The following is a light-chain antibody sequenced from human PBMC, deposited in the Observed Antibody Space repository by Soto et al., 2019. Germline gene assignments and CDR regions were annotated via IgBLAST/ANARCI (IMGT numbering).Light chain of an antibody. J-gene: IGKJ1*01. Sequence: DIVMTQSPDSLAVSLGERATINCKSSQSVLYSSNNKNYLAWYQQKPGQPPKLLIYWASTRESGVPDRFSGSGSGIDFTLTISSLQAEDVAVYYCQQYHTTPWTFGQGTTVEIK. CDR3: QQYHTTPWT. CDR1: QSVLYSSNNKNY. V-gene: IGKV4-1*01. CDR2: WAS.